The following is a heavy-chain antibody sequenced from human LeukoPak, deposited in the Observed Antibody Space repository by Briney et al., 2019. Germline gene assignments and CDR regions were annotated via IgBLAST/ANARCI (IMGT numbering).Heavy chain of an antibody. CDR3: ARGVTGTPFFDY. CDR2: ISYDGSNK. V-gene: IGHV3-30*01. D-gene: IGHD1-7*01. Sequence: GGSLRLSCAASGFTFSSYAMHWVRQAPGKGLEWVAVISYDGSNKYYADSVKGRFTISRDNSKNTLYLQMNSLRAEDAAVYYCARGVTGTPFFDYWGQGTLVTASS. J-gene: IGHJ4*02. CDR1: GFTFSSYA.